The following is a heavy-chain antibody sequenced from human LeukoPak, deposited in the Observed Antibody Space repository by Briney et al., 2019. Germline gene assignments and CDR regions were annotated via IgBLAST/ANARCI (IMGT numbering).Heavy chain of an antibody. Sequence: KSSETLSLTCTVSGCSISGFHWSWIRQPPGKGLEWIGYIHYSGSTDYNPSLKSRVTISVDTSKNHFSLKQSSVPAADTAVYYCTRHLDYYGSGSYEYWGQGTLVTVSS. J-gene: IGHJ4*02. D-gene: IGHD3-10*01. V-gene: IGHV4-59*08. CDR3: TRHLDYYGSGSYEY. CDR2: IHYSGST. CDR1: GCSISGFH.